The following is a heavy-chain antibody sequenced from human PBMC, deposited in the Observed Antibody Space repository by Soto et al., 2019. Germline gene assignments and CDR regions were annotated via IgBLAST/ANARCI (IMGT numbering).Heavy chain of an antibody. V-gene: IGHV3-21*01. CDR3: ARDRLVAATSAPPYCYYGMDV. D-gene: IGHD2-15*01. CDR1: GFTFSSYS. Sequence: GGSLRLSCATSGFTFSSYSMNWVRQAPGVGLEWVSSISSSSRYIYYADSVRGRFTISRDNAKNSLYLQINSLRAEDTAVYYCARDRLVAATSAPPYCYYGMDVWGQGTTVTVSS. J-gene: IGHJ6*02. CDR2: ISSSSRYI.